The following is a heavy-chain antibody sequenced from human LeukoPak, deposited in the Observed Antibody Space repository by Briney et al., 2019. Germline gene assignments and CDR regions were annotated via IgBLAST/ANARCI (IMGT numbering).Heavy chain of an antibody. Sequence: SVNVSCKASGGTFSSYAISWVRQAPGQGLEWMGGIIPIFGTANYAQKFQGRVTITADESTSTAYMELSSLRSEDTAVYYCATVLKDAFDIWGQGTMVTVSS. J-gene: IGHJ3*02. V-gene: IGHV1-69*01. CDR1: GGTFSSYA. CDR2: IIPIFGTA. CDR3: ATVLKDAFDI. D-gene: IGHD2-15*01.